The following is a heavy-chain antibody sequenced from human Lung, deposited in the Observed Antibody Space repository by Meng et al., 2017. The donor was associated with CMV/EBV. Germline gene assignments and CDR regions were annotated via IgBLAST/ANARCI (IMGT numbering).Heavy chain of an antibody. CDR2: ISSTSIHI. V-gene: IGHV3-21*01. CDR1: AFIFSDYA. J-gene: IGHJ4*02. CDR3: ARGRGYCSSTNCYLNFDY. Sequence: GESXKISXAASAFIFSDYAMTWIRQAPGKGLEWVSSISSTSIHIYYADSVKGRFTISRDNGKNLLYLQLNSLRAEDTAVYYCARGRGYCSSTNCYLNFDYWGQGTXVTVSS. D-gene: IGHD2-2*01.